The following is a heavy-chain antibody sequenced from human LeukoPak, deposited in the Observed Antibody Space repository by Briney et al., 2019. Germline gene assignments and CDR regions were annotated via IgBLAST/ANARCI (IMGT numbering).Heavy chain of an antibody. D-gene: IGHD2-21*01. Sequence: GGSLRLSCAASGFTFSSYSMNWVRQAPGKGLEWVSYISSSSSTIYYADSVKGRFTISRDDAKTSLYLQMDSLRADDTAVYSCARWGLSYTIDYWGQGTLVTVSS. V-gene: IGHV3-48*04. CDR3: ARWGLSYTIDY. CDR2: ISSSSSTI. J-gene: IGHJ4*02. CDR1: GFTFSSYS.